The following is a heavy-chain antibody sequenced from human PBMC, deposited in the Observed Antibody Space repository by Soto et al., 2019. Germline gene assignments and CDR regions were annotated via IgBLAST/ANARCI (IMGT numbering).Heavy chain of an antibody. CDR3: STDPGTKDVWNY. CDR1: GFTFSNAW. D-gene: IGHD1-1*01. J-gene: IGHJ4*02. V-gene: IGHV3-15*07. CDR2: IKSKADGGTT. Sequence: EVQLVESGGGLIKPGGSLRLSCAASGFTFSNAWMNWVRQAPGKGLEWVGRIKSKADGGTTDYAAPVEGRFTISVDDSKNRLYLQMNSLKTEDTAVYYCSTDPGTKDVWNYWGQGTLVTVSS.